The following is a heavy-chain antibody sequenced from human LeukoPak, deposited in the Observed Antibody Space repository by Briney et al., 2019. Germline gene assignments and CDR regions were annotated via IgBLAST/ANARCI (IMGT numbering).Heavy chain of an antibody. V-gene: IGHV1-69*13. D-gene: IGHD6-13*01. CDR1: GGTFSSYA. CDR2: IIPIFHTA. CDR3: ARSIAAAWLDS. Sequence: GASVKVSCKASGGTFSSYAISWVRQAPGQGLEWMGGIIPIFHTANYAQKFQGRITVTADGSTSTAYMELSSLKSEDTAIYYCARSIAAAWLDSWGQGTLVIVSS. J-gene: IGHJ5*01.